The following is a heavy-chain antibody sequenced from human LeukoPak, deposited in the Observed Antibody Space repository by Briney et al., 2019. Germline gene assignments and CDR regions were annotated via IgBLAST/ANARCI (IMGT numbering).Heavy chain of an antibody. CDR1: GGSISSGTYY. Sequence: SETLSLTCTVSGGSISSGTYYWGWVRQPPGKGLEWIVTIHFSGSTYYKPSLRSRVTISVDTTKNQFSLKLSSVTAADTAVYYCVRVDEYSSSYIDYWGQGTLVTVSS. D-gene: IGHD6-6*01. CDR3: VRVDEYSSSYIDY. CDR2: IHFSGST. V-gene: IGHV4-39*07. J-gene: IGHJ4*02.